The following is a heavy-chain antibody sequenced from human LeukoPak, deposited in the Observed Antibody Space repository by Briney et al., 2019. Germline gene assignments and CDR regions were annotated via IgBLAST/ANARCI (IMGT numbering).Heavy chain of an antibody. CDR3: ATTNDGGGYQWGDFFDY. D-gene: IGHD3-22*01. CDR1: GGTSNSHA. CDR2: IISNLGTT. J-gene: IGHJ4*02. Sequence: SVKVTCKASGGTSNSHAISWVRQAPGQGLEWMGRIISNLGTTNRAQKFQDRVTLTADKSTNTAYMELTSLTSDDTAIYYCATTNDGGGYQWGDFFDYWGQGTLVTVPS. V-gene: IGHV1-69*04.